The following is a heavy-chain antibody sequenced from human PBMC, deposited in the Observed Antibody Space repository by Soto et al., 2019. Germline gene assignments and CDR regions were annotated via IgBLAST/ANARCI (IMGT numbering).Heavy chain of an antibody. CDR2: ISGSSSYI. CDR1: GFTFSSYS. V-gene: IGHV3-21*01. CDR3: ARDSGYEWTINCFNP. J-gene: IGHJ5*02. Sequence: PGGSLRLSCAASGFTFSSYSMNWVRQAPGKGLEWVSSISGSSSYIYYADSVKGRFTISRDNAKNSLYLQMNSLRAEDTAVYYCARDSGYEWTINCFNPWGQGTLVTVSS. D-gene: IGHD5-12*01.